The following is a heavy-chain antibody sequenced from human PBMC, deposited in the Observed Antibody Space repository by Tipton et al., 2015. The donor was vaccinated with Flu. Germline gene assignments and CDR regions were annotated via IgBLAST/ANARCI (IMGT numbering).Heavy chain of an antibody. CDR2: IYRSGST. J-gene: IGHJ4*02. CDR3: ARFSVRGESDY. CDR1: GGSINSYN. V-gene: IGHV4-4*07. Sequence: GLVKPSETLSLTCTVSGGSINSYNWSWIRQPAGKGLEWSGRIYRSGSTNYNPSFKSRVTMLVDTSKNQFSLKMSSVTAADTAVYYCARFSVRGESDYWGQGTLVTVSS. D-gene: IGHD3-10*01.